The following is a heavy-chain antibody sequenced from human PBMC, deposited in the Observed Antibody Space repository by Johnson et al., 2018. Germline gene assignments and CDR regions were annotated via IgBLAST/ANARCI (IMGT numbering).Heavy chain of an antibody. J-gene: IGHJ6*02. D-gene: IGHD6-19*01. Sequence: QVQLVQSGAEVKKPGSSVKVSCKASGGTFSSYAISWVRQAPGQGLEWMGGIIPIFGTAHYAQKFQGRVTITADESTRTAYMARSSLRSEDTAVDYCAREHEQWLVPYGMDVWGQGTTVTVAS. CDR2: IIPIFGTA. CDR3: AREHEQWLVPYGMDV. CDR1: GGTFSSYA. V-gene: IGHV1-69*12.